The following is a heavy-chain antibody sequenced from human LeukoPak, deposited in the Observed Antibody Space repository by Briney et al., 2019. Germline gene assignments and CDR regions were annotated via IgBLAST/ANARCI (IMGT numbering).Heavy chain of an antibody. Sequence: SETLSLTCTVSGGSISSSSYYRGWIRQPPGKGLEWIGSIYYSGSTYYNPSLKSRVTISVDTSKNQFSLKLSSVTAADTAVYYCARQWAAAGPDDYWGQGTLVTVSS. D-gene: IGHD6-13*01. CDR3: ARQWAAAGPDDY. J-gene: IGHJ4*02. CDR1: GGSISSSSYY. CDR2: IYYSGST. V-gene: IGHV4-39*01.